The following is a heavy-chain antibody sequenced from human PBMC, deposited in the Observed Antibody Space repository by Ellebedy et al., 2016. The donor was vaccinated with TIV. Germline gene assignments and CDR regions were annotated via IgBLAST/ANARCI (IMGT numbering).Heavy chain of an antibody. J-gene: IGHJ5*02. V-gene: IGHV1-18*01. CDR3: ARDNLGRGRFDP. CDR2: INVYGGTT. CDR1: DDTLSNYG. Sequence: ASVKVSCXASDDTLSNYGITWVRQAPGQGLEWLGWINVYGGTTNYSPKYRDRVTMTKDTSTSTAYMELRNLRSDDTAVYYCARDNLGRGRFDPWGQGTLVAVSS. D-gene: IGHD7-27*01.